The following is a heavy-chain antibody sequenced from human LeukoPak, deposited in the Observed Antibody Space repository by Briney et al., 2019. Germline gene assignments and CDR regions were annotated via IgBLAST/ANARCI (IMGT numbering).Heavy chain of an antibody. Sequence: GGSLRLSCAASGFTFNSYAFNWVRQAPGKGLEWVSYISSISNVIYYTDSVKGRFTISRDNARNLLSLQMNSLRAGDTAGYYCARGDPIYDFWSGGDYWGQGSLVTVSS. CDR2: ISSISNVI. V-gene: IGHV3-48*01. J-gene: IGHJ4*02. CDR1: GFTFNSYA. CDR3: ARGDPIYDFWSGGDY. D-gene: IGHD3-3*01.